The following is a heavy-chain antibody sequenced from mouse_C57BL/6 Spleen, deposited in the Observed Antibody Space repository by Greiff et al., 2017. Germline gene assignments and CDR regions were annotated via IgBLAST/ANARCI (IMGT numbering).Heavy chain of an antibody. CDR1: GYTFTSYW. J-gene: IGHJ4*01. CDR2: IDPSDSYT. V-gene: IGHV1-69*01. Sequence: VQLQQPGAELVMPGASVKLSCKASGYTFTSYWMHWVKQRPGQGLEWIGEIDPSDSYTNYNQKFKGKSTLTVDKSSSPAYMQLSSLTSEDSAVXYCASAEDYAMDYWGQGTSVTVSS. CDR3: ASAEDYAMDY.